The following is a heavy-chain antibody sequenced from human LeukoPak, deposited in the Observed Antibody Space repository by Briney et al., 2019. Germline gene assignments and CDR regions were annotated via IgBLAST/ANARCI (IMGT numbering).Heavy chain of an antibody. CDR1: GGSISSGVYY. Sequence: PSETLCLTCTVSGGSISSGVYYRSCIRQPPGKGLGWHRYIYHSGSTYYHPSLKSRVTISVDRSKNQFSLKLSSVTAADTAVYYCARDSCSSTSCYYGRAPDAFDIWGQGTMVTVSS. CDR3: ARDSCSSTSCYYGRAPDAFDI. CDR2: IYHSGST. J-gene: IGHJ3*02. D-gene: IGHD2-2*01. V-gene: IGHV4-30-2*01.